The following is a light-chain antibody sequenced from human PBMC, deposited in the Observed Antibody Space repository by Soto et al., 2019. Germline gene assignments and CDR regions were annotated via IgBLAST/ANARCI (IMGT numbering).Light chain of an antibody. CDR3: SSYTTSSTLV. Sequence: QSALTQPPSVSGSPGQSVTISCTGTFSDVGHYNRVSWYQQPPGTAPKLMIYEVNNRPSGVPDRFSGSKSGNTASLTISGLQAEDEADYFCSSYTTSSTLVFGGGTKLTVL. CDR2: EVN. J-gene: IGLJ2*01. V-gene: IGLV2-18*02. CDR1: FSDVGHYNR.